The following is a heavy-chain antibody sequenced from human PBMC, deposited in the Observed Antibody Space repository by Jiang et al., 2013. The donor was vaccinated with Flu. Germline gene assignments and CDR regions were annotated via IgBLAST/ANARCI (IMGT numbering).Heavy chain of an antibody. CDR1: GFSLSTSGMC. Sequence: LTLTCTFSGFSLSTSGMCVSWIRQPPGKALEWLARIDWDDDKYYSTSLKTRLTISKDTSKNQVVLTMTNMDPVDTATYYCARSKTVGATMDGMDVWGQGTTVTVSS. J-gene: IGHJ6*02. CDR2: IDWDDDK. D-gene: IGHD1-26*01. CDR3: ARSKTVGATMDGMDV. V-gene: IGHV2-70*11.